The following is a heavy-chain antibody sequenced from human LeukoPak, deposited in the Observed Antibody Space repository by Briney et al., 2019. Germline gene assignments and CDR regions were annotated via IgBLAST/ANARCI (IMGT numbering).Heavy chain of an antibody. J-gene: IGHJ4*02. Sequence: GGSLRLSCAASGFTFSDYYMSWIRQAPGKGLEWVSYISSSGSTIYYADSVKGRFTISRDNAKNSLYLQMNSLRAEDTAVYYCARVSSVMVVAASDYWGQGTLVTVSS. D-gene: IGHD2-15*01. CDR2: ISSSGSTI. V-gene: IGHV3-11*04. CDR1: GFTFSDYY. CDR3: ARVSSVMVVAASDY.